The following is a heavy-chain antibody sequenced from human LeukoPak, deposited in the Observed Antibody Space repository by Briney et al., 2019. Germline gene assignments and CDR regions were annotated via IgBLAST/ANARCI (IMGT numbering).Heavy chain of an antibody. Sequence: ASVKVSCKASGYTFTGYYMHWVRQAHGQGLGWMGWINLNSGGTNYAQKFQGRVTMTRDTSISTAYMELSRLRSDDTAVYYCARRVVGGNFDNWGQGTLVTVSS. J-gene: IGHJ4*02. CDR3: ARRVVGGNFDN. CDR1: GYTFTGYY. V-gene: IGHV1-2*02. D-gene: IGHD1-26*01. CDR2: INLNSGGT.